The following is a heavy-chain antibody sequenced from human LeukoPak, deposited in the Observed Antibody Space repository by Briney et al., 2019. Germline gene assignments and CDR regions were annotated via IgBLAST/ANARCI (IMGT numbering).Heavy chain of an antibody. CDR3: ARSIAAAFDY. J-gene: IGHJ4*02. CDR1: GGSISSYY. Sequence: SETLSLTCTVSGGSISSYYWSWIRQPPGKGLEWIGYIYYTGSTNYNPSLKSRVTISVDTSKNQFSLKLSSVTAADTAVYYCARSIAAAFDYWGQGTLVTVSS. CDR2: IYYTGST. V-gene: IGHV4-59*01. D-gene: IGHD6-13*01.